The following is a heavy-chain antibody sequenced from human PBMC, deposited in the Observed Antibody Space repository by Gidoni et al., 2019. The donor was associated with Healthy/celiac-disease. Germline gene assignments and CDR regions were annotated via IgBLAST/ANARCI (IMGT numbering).Heavy chain of an antibody. CDR1: GYTFTSYY. J-gene: IGHJ6*02. CDR3: ASSVAGANYYYYGMDV. CDR2: INPSGGST. V-gene: IGHV1-46*03. D-gene: IGHD6-19*01. Sequence: QVQLVQSGAEVKKPGASVKVSCKASGYTFTSYYMPWVRQAPGQGLEWMGIINPSGGSTSYAQKFQGRVTMTRDTSTSTVYMELSSLRSEDTAVYYCASSVAGANYYYYGMDVWGQGTTVTVSS.